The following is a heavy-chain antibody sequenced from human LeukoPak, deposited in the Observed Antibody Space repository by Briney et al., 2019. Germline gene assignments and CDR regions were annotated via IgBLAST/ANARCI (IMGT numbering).Heavy chain of an antibody. CDR2: MYYSGST. D-gene: IGHD2-2*01. CDR3: ARDAGHQVSRRNYYAMDV. CDR1: GGSINNYW. V-gene: IGHV4-59*12. Sequence: PSETLSLTCSVSGGSINNYWWNWIRQPPGKGLEWIGSMYYSGSTYYNPSLKSRVTISVDTSKNQFSLKLSSVTAADTAVYYCARDAGHQVSRRNYYAMDVWGQGTTVTVSS. J-gene: IGHJ6*02.